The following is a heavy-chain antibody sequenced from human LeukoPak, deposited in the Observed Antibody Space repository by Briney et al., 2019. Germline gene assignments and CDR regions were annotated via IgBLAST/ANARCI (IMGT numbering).Heavy chain of an antibody. CDR3: ARLDSGSYFGWFDP. V-gene: IGHV5-51*01. CDR2: IYDTGT. D-gene: IGHD1-26*01. J-gene: IGHJ5*02. Sequence: GESLKISCKGSGYNFTSNWLAWMRQMPGKGPEWMGIIYDTGTRYSPSFQGQVTISADRSISTAYLQWGSLQASDTAMYYCARLDSGSYFGWFDPWGQGTLVTVSS. CDR1: GYNFTSNW.